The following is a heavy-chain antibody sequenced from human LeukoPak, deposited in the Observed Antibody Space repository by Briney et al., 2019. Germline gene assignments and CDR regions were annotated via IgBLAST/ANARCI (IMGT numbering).Heavy chain of an antibody. Sequence: SETLSLTCTVSGGSISSGNYYWSWIRQHPGKGLEWIGYIYYSGSTYYNPSLKSRVTISVDTSKNQFSLKLSSVTAADTAVYYCARGKHYDFWSGYYDWGQGTLVTVSS. V-gene: IGHV4-30-4*08. CDR1: GGSISSGNYY. D-gene: IGHD3-3*01. CDR3: ARGKHYDFWSGYYD. J-gene: IGHJ4*02. CDR2: IYYSGST.